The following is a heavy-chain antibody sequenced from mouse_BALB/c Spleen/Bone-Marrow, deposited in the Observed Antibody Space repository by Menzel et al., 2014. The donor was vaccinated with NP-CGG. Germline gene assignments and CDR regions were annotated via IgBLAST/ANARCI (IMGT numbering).Heavy chain of an antibody. Sequence: EVQLQQSGPELVKPGASVKMSCEASGYTFTSYVMHWVKQKPGQGLEWIGYINPYNDGTKYNEKFKGKATLTSDKPSSTAYMELSSLTSEDSAVYYCARNYRYDGFAYWGQGTLVTVSA. D-gene: IGHD2-14*01. CDR2: INPYNDGT. CDR1: GYTFTSYV. V-gene: IGHV1-14*01. CDR3: ARNYRYDGFAY. J-gene: IGHJ3*01.